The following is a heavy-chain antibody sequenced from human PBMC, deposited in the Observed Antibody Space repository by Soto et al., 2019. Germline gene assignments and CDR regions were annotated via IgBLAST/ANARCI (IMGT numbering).Heavy chain of an antibody. V-gene: IGHV3-33*06. CDR1: GFTFSSYG. CDR3: AKGQRVSMIVVVPTLFDY. CDR2: IWYDGSNK. Sequence: PGGSLRLSCAASGFTFSSYGMHWVRQAPGKGLEWVAVIWYDGSNKYYADSVKGRFTISRDNSKNTLYLQMNSLRAEDTAVYYCAKGQRVSMIVVVPTLFDYWGHGTPVTVSS. D-gene: IGHD3-22*01. J-gene: IGHJ4*01.